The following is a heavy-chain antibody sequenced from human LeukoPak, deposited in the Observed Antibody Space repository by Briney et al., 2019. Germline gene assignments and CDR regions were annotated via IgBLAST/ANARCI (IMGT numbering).Heavy chain of an antibody. CDR2: ISGSGGST. CDR3: AKVLAARPYFDY. V-gene: IGHV3-23*01. J-gene: IGHJ4*02. CDR1: GFTFSRYA. D-gene: IGHD6-6*01. Sequence: GGSLRLSCAASGFTFSRYAMSWVRQAPGKGLEWVSAISGSGGSTYYADSVKGRFTISRDNSKNTLYLQMNSLRAEDTAVYYCAKVLAARPYFDYWGQGTLVTVSS.